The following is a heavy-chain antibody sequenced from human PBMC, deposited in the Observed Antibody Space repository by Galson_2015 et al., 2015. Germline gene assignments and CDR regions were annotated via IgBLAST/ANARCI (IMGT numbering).Heavy chain of an antibody. CDR2: TYYKSRWYN. D-gene: IGHD3-3*01. J-gene: IGHJ3*02. CDR1: GDSVSTNSAA. V-gene: IGHV6-1*01. Sequence: CAISGDSVSTNSAAWNWIRQSPSRGLEWLGRTYYKSRWYNDYAVSVRSRITINPDTSKNLFSLHLNSVTPEDTAIHYCASGGSDALDIWGQRTMVTVSS. CDR3: ASGGSDALDI.